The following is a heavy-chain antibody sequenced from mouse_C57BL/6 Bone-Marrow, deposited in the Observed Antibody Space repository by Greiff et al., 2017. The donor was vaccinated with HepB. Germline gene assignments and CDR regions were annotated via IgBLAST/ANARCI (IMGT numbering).Heavy chain of an antibody. CDR3: ARGGTTVVYFDY. D-gene: IGHD1-1*01. Sequence: EVKLMESGPGMVKPSQSLSLTCTVTGYSITSGYDWHWIRHFPGNKLEWMGYISYSGSTNYNPSLKSRISITHDTSKNHFFLKLNSVTTEETATYYCARGGTTVVYFDYWGQGTTLTVSS. J-gene: IGHJ2*01. V-gene: IGHV3-1*01. CDR1: GYSITSGYD. CDR2: ISYSGST.